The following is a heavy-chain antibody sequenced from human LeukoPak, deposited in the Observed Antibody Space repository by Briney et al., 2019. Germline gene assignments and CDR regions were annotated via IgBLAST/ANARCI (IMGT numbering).Heavy chain of an antibody. D-gene: IGHD4-11*01. CDR2: ISGSGGST. V-gene: IGHV3-23*01. Sequence: GGSLRLSCAASGFTFSSYSMNWVRQAPGKGLEWVSAISGSGGSTYYADSVKGRFTISRDNSKNTLYLQMNSLRAEDTAVYYCASPQGYSNLYPFDYWGQGTLVTVSS. CDR3: ASPQGYSNLYPFDY. J-gene: IGHJ4*02. CDR1: GFTFSSYS.